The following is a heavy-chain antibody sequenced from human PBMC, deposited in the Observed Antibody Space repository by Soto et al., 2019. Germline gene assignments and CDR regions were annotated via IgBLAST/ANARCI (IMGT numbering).Heavy chain of an antibody. D-gene: IGHD6-13*01. CDR2: ISYDGSNK. CDR3: ARDQVAAAHGRLGMDV. Sequence: QVQLVESGGGVVQPGRSLRLSCAASGFTFSSYAMHWVRQAPGKGLEWVAVISYDGSNKYYADSVKGRFTISRDNSKNTLYLQMNSLRAEDTAVYYCARDQVAAAHGRLGMDVWGQGTTVTVSS. J-gene: IGHJ6*02. CDR1: GFTFSSYA. V-gene: IGHV3-30-3*01.